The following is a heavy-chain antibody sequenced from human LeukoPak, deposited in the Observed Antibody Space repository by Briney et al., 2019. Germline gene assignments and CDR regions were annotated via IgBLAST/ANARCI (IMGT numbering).Heavy chain of an antibody. V-gene: IGHV3-7*01. CDR3: ATGRAAHLFDY. J-gene: IGHJ4*02. Sequence: PGGCLRLSCAASGFTFTTHWMIWVRQAPGKGLEWVANIKQDGSETYYVDSVKGRFTISRDNAKNSLYLQINSLRAEDTAIYYCATGRAAHLFDYWGQGILVTVSS. D-gene: IGHD6-6*01. CDR1: GFTFTTHW. CDR2: IKQDGSET.